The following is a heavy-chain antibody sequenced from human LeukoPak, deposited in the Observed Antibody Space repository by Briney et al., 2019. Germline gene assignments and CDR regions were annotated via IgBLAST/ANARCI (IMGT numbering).Heavy chain of an antibody. J-gene: IGHJ6*03. D-gene: IGHD6-19*01. CDR3: ARARVAGPYYYMDV. CDR2: INPSGGST. V-gene: IGHV1-46*01. CDR1: GYTFTNYD. Sequence: GASVKVSCKASGYTFTNYDIHWVRQASGQGLEWMGIINPSGGSTSYAQKFQGRVTMTRDTSTSTVYMELSSLRSEDTAVYYCARARVAGPYYYMDVGGKGTTVTISS.